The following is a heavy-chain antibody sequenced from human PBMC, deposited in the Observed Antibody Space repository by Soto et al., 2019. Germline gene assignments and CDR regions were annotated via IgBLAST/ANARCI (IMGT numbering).Heavy chain of an antibody. J-gene: IGHJ4*02. D-gene: IGHD6-19*01. CDR1: GFTFSTYG. V-gene: IGHV3-23*01. Sequence: EVQLLESGGGLVQPGGSLRLSCAASGFTFSTYGMSWVRQAPGKGLEWVSLISGSGGSTYYADTVKGRFTISRDNSKNPLYLQMNSLRAEDTAVYYCAKDPATIAVAGTFDYWGQGTLVIVSS. CDR2: ISGSGGST. CDR3: AKDPATIAVAGTFDY.